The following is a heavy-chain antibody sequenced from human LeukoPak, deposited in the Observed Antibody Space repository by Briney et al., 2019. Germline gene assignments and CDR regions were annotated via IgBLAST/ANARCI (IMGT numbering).Heavy chain of an antibody. CDR1: GFTFSSYG. CDR3: ARDPPYYYDSSGARPRTNY. Sequence: GGSLRLSCAASGFTFSSYGMHWVRQAPGKGLEWVAVISYDGSNKYYADSVKGRFTISRDNSKNTLYLQMNSLRAEDTAVYYCARDPPYYYDSSGARPRTNYWGQGTLVTVSS. V-gene: IGHV3-30*03. CDR2: ISYDGSNK. D-gene: IGHD3-22*01. J-gene: IGHJ4*02.